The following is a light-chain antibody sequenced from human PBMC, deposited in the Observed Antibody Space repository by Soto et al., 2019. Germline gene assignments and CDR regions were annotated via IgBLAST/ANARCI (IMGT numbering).Light chain of an antibody. CDR2: EVR. V-gene: IGLV2-14*01. CDR3: SSYISSSIDYV. CDR1: SSDVGGYNY. Sequence: QSALTQPASVSGSPGQSITISCTGTSSDVGGYNYVSWYQQHPGKAPKLMIYEVRNRPSGVSNRFSGSKSGNTASLTISGLQAEDEADYYCSSYISSSIDYVFGTGTKVTVL. J-gene: IGLJ1*01.